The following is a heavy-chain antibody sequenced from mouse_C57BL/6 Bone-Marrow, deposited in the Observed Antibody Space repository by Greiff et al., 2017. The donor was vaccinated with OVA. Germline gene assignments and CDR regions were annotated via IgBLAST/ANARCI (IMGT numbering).Heavy chain of an antibody. CDR1: GYAFSSSW. CDR2: IYPGDGDT. Sequence: QVQLQQSGPELVKPGASVKISCKASGYAFSSSWMNWVKQRPGKGLEWIGRIYPGDGDTNYNGKFKGKATLTADKSSSTAYMQLSSLTSEDAAVYFCARGGDGPWFADWGQGTLVTVSA. D-gene: IGHD1-1*01. CDR3: ARGGDGPWFAD. V-gene: IGHV1-82*01. J-gene: IGHJ3*01.